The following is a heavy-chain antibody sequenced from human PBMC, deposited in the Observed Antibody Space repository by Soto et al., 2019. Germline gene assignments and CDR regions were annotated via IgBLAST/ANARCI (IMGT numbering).Heavy chain of an antibody. CDR3: ARVRDSSGWYVPHWFDP. CDR2: ISAYNGNT. CDR1: GYTFTSYG. J-gene: IGHJ5*02. Sequence: ASVKVSCKASGYTFTSYGISWVRQAPGQGLEWMGWISAYNGNTNYAQKLQGRVTMTTDTSTSTAYMELRSLRSDDTAVYYCARVRDSSGWYVPHWFDPWGQGTLVTVSS. V-gene: IGHV1-18*01. D-gene: IGHD6-19*01.